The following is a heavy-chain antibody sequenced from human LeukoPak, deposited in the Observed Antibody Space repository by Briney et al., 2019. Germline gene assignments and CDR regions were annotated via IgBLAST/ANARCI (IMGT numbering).Heavy chain of an antibody. V-gene: IGHV1-69*13. CDR3: ARASSYCGGDCYSSDY. Sequence: ASVKVSCKASGGTFNSYAISWVRQAPGQGLEWMGGIIPIFGTTNCAQKFQGRVTITADESTSTAYMELSSLRSEDTAVYYCARASSYCGGDCYSSDYWGQGTLVTVSS. CDR2: IIPIFGTT. J-gene: IGHJ4*02. CDR1: GGTFNSYA. D-gene: IGHD2-21*01.